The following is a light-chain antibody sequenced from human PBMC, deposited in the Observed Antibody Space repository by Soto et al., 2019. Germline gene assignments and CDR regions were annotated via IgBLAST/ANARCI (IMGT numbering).Light chain of an antibody. CDR2: DGS. J-gene: IGKJ1*01. CDR1: LSVSSY. Sequence: IVLTQAPATLSLSPGERAALSCRASLSVSSYLGWYQPKPGQAPRLLIYDGSNSATGIPARFSGSGSGTDFTRTISSLEPEDFAIYYSQQRSNWPLWTFGQGTKVEIK. V-gene: IGKV3-11*01. CDR3: QQRSNWPLWT.